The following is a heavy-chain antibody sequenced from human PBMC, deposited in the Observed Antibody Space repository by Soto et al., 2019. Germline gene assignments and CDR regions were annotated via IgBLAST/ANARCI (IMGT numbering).Heavy chain of an antibody. D-gene: IGHD1-26*01. Sequence: KTSETLSLTCTVSGGSVSSADYFWSWIRQPPGKGLEYIGYIYYSGSTYYTPSLRGRLTISMDSSKNQLSLRLTSVTAADTAVYFCARGERWLQFSANYWGRGTLVTVSS. J-gene: IGHJ4*02. CDR2: IYYSGST. V-gene: IGHV4-30-4*01. CDR1: GGSVSSADYF. CDR3: ARGERWLQFSANY.